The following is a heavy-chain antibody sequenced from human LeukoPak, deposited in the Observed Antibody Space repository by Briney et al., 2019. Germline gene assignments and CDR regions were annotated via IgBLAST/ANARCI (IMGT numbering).Heavy chain of an antibody. V-gene: IGHV4-30-4*01. CDR3: ARDYYDSSGYNYYYGMDV. CDR2: IYYSGST. D-gene: IGHD3-22*01. Sequence: SETLSLTCTVSGGSISSDDYYWSWIRQPPGKGLEWIGSIYYSGSTYYNPSLKSRVTISVDTSKNQFSLKLSSVTAADTAVYYCARDYYDSSGYNYYYGMDVWGQGTTVTVSS. CDR1: GGSISSDDYY. J-gene: IGHJ6*02.